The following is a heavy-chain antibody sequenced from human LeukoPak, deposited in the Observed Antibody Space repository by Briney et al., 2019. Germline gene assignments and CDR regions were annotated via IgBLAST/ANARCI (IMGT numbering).Heavy chain of an antibody. CDR3: ARKSLNDWLDP. CDR1: GGSISSSSYY. CDR2: IYYSGST. V-gene: IGHV4-39*07. Sequence: SETLSLTCTVSGGSISSSSYYWGWIRPPPGKGLEWIGSIYYSGSTYYNPSLKNRVTMSVDTSKNQSSLKLSSVTAADTAVYYCARKSLNDWLDPWGQGTRVTVSS. J-gene: IGHJ5*02.